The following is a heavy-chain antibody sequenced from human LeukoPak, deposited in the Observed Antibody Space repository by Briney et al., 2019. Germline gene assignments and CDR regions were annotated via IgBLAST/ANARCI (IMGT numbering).Heavy chain of an antibody. CDR2: IRYDGSNK. CDR3: AKAPGYCSGGSCYSRHYFDY. D-gene: IGHD2-15*01. Sequence: GGSLRLSCAASGFTFSSYGMHWVRQAPGKGLEWVAFIRYDGSNKYYADSVKGRFTISRDNSKNTLYLQMNSLRAEGTAVYYCAKAPGYCSGGSCYSRHYFDYWGQGTLVTVSS. V-gene: IGHV3-30*02. CDR1: GFTFSSYG. J-gene: IGHJ4*02.